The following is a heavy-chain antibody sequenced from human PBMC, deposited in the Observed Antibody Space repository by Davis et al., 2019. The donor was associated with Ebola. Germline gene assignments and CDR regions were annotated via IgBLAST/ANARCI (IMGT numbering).Heavy chain of an antibody. J-gene: IGHJ4*02. CDR3: AREGRWGSGWYDY. V-gene: IGHV4-34*01. Sequence: SEPLSLTCAVYGGSFSGHYWSWIRQPPGKGLEWIGEINHSGSTNYNPSLKSRVTTSVDTSKNQFSLELSSVTAADTAVYYCAREGRWGSGWYDYWGQGTLVTVSS. CDR1: GGSFSGHY. CDR2: INHSGST. D-gene: IGHD6-19*01.